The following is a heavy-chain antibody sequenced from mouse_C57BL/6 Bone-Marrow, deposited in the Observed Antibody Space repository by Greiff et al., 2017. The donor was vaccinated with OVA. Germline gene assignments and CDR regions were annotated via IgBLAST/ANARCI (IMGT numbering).Heavy chain of an antibody. D-gene: IGHD2-2*01. V-gene: IGHV5-17*01. CDR1: GFTFSDYG. CDR2: ISSGSSTI. J-gene: IGHJ1*03. Sequence: EVKLMESGGGLVKPGGSLKLSCAASGFTFSDYGMHWVRQAPEKGLEWVAYISSGSSTINYADTVKGRFTISRDTATTTTFLQMTSLRSEDTAMYCCAGRDVWLRRYLYFDVWGTGTTATVSS. CDR3: AGRDVWLRRYLYFDV.